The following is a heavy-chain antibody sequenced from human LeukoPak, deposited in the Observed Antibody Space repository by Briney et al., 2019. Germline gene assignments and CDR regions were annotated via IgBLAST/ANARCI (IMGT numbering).Heavy chain of an antibody. J-gene: IGHJ4*02. Sequence: GGSLRLSCAASGFTFSSYGMHWVRQAPGKGLEWVAVISYDGSNKYYADSVKGRFTISRDNSKNTLYLQMNSLRAEDTAVYYCAKSGTRSSWSPRVKTYLDYWGQGTLVTVSS. V-gene: IGHV3-30*18. CDR3: AKSGTRSSWSPRVKTYLDY. CDR1: GFTFSSYG. CDR2: ISYDGSNK. D-gene: IGHD6-13*01.